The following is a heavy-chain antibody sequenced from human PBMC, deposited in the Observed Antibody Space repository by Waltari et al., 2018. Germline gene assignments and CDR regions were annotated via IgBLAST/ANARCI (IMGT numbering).Heavy chain of an antibody. CDR3: VKGSGWFNY. D-gene: IGHD6-19*01. CDR1: GFTFRSDA. V-gene: IGHV3-64D*06. Sequence: EVQLVESGGGLVQPGGSLRLSCSASGFTFRSDAMHWVRQAPGKGVEYLSAISSNGDNTYYADSVKGRFTISRVNSKNTLYLQMSSLRAEDTAVYYCVKGSGWFNYWGQGTLVTVSS. J-gene: IGHJ4*02. CDR2: ISSNGDNT.